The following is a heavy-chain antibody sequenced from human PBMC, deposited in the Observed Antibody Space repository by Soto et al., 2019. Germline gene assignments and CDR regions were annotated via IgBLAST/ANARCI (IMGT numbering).Heavy chain of an antibody. CDR1: GGSFSGYH. CDR3: ASSSSTSCCGFDY. CDR2: INHSGST. D-gene: IGHD2-2*01. Sequence: QVQLQQWGAGLLKPSETLSLTCAVYGGSFSGYHWSWIRQPPGKGLEWIGEINHSGSTNYNPSLKSRVTISVDTSKNQFSLKLSSVTAADTAVYYCASSSSTSCCGFDYWGQGTLVTVSS. J-gene: IGHJ4*02. V-gene: IGHV4-34*01.